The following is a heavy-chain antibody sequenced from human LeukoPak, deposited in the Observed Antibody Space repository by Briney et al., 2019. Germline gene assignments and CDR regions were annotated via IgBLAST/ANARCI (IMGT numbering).Heavy chain of an antibody. CDR1: GGTFSSYA. Sequence: SVKVSCKASGGTFSSYAISWVRQAPGQGLEWMGRIIPIFGTANYAQKFQGRVTITADKSTSTAYMKLSSLRSEDTAVYYCARAIAVAGSDYYYYYMDLWGKGTTVTVSS. J-gene: IGHJ6*03. CDR2: IIPIFGTA. V-gene: IGHV1-69*06. CDR3: ARAIAVAGSDYYYYYMDL. D-gene: IGHD6-19*01.